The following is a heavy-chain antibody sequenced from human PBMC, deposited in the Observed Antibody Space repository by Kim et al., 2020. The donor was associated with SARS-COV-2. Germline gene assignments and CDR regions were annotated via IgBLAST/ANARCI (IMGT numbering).Heavy chain of an antibody. J-gene: IGHJ4*02. V-gene: IGHV1-18*01. CDR3: ARDRVRSYRGYFDY. D-gene: IGHD1-26*01. Sequence: AQKLEGRVTMTTDTSTSTAYMELRSLRSDDTAVYYCARDRVRSYRGYFDYWGQGTLVTVSS.